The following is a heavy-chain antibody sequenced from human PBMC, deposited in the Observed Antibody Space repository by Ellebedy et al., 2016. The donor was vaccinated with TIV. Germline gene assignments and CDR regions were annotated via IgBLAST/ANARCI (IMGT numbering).Heavy chain of an antibody. CDR1: GLTFSSYW. Sequence: PGGSLRLSCVVSGLTFSSYWMSWVRQAPGKGLEWVANIRQDGGEKYYVDPVKGRFTIFRDNAKNSPHLQMSSLRAEDTAIYYCSTSPLDYWGQGTLVTVSS. CDR3: STSPLDY. J-gene: IGHJ4*02. V-gene: IGHV3-7*01. CDR2: IRQDGGEK. D-gene: IGHD2-2*01.